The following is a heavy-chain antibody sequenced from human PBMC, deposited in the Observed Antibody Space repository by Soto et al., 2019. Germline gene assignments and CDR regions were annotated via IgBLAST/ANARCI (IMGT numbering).Heavy chain of an antibody. V-gene: IGHV3-72*01. CDR2: TRNKANSYTT. CDR3: ARTNYGDYDY. Sequence: PGGSLRLSCAASGFTFSDHYMDWVRQASGKGLEWVGRTRNKANSYTTEYAASVKGRFTISRDDSKNSLYLQMNGLKTEDTAVYYCARTNYGDYDYWGQGTLVTVSS. J-gene: IGHJ4*02. CDR1: GFTFSDHY. D-gene: IGHD4-17*01.